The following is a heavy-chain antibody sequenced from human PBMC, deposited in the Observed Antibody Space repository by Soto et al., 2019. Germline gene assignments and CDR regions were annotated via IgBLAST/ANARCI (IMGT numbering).Heavy chain of an antibody. J-gene: IGHJ6*02. CDR1: GYSFTSYW. CDR3: ARHGPNFNPYYYDSSGYSRGYYGMDV. D-gene: IGHD3-22*01. V-gene: IGHV5-51*01. Sequence: PGESLKISCKGSGYSFTSYWIGWVRQMPGKGLEWMGIIYPGDSDTRYSPSFQGQVTISADKSISTAYLQWSSLKASDTAMYYCARHGPNFNPYYYDSSGYSRGYYGMDVWGQGTTVTVSS. CDR2: IYPGDSDT.